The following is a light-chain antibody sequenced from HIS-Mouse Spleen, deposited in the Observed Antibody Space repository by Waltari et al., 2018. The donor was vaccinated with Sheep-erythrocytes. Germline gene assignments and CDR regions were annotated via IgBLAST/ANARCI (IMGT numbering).Light chain of an antibody. J-gene: IGLJ2*01. Sequence: SYELTQPPSVSVSPGQTASITCSADKLGDKYACWYQQKPRQSPVLVIYQDSKRPSGIPERFSGSNSGNTATLTISGTQAMDEADYYCQAWDSSTAVFGGGTKLTVL. V-gene: IGLV3-1*01. CDR1: KLGDKY. CDR3: QAWDSSTAV. CDR2: QDS.